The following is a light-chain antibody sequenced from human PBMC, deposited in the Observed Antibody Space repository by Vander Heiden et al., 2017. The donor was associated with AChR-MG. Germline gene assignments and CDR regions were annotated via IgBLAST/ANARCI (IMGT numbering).Light chain of an antibody. V-gene: IGLV6-57*02. CDR3: QSYDSSNLWV. CDR1: SGSIASNY. Sequence: NFMLTQPHSVSESPGKTVPISCTGSSGSIASNYVQSYQPRPGSAPTTVIYEDNQRPSGVPDRFSGSIDSSSNSASLTISGRKTEDEADYYCQSYDSSNLWVFGGGTKLTVL. CDR2: EDN. J-gene: IGLJ3*02.